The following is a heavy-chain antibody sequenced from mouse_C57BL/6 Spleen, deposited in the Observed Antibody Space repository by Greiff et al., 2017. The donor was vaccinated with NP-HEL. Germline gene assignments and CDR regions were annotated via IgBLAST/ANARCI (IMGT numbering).Heavy chain of an antibody. V-gene: IGHV1-69*01. CDR3: ARSYSNRAWFAY. J-gene: IGHJ3*01. D-gene: IGHD2-5*01. CDR1: GYTFTSYW. Sequence: QVQLQQPGAELVMPGASVKLSCKASGYTFTSYWMHWVKQRPGQGLEWIGEIDPSDSYTNYNQKFKGKSTLTVDKSSSTAYMQLSSLTSEDSAVYYCARSYSNRAWFAYWGQGTLVTVSA. CDR2: IDPSDSYT.